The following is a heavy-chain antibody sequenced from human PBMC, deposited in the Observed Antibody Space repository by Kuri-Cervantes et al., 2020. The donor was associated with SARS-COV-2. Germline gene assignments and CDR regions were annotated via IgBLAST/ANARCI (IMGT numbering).Heavy chain of an antibody. J-gene: IGHJ4*02. CDR3: ARGSYGGNSDFDY. D-gene: IGHD4-23*01. Sequence: GESLKISCEASGFTFSNYAMHWVRQAPGKGLEWVAVIWWDGSEEYYLDSVKGRFTISKDNSKNMLFLEINNLGVEDAAVYFCARGSYGGNSDFDYWGQGTPVTVSS. CDR1: GFTFSNYA. CDR2: IWWDGSEE. V-gene: IGHV3-33*01.